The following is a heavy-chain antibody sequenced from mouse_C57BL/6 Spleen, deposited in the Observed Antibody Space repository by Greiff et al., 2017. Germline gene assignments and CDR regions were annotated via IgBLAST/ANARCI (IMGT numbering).Heavy chain of an antibody. CDR3: AKTRGYDYDDWYFDV. CDR2: ISYSGST. V-gene: IGHV3-8*01. J-gene: IGHJ1*03. CDR1: GYSITSDY. Sequence: EVKLQESGPGLAKPSQTLSLTCSVTGYSITSDYWNWIRKFPGNKLEYMGYISYSGSTYYNPSLKSRISITRDTSKNQYYLQLNSVTTEDTATYYCAKTRGYDYDDWYFDVWGTGTTVTFSS. D-gene: IGHD2-4*01.